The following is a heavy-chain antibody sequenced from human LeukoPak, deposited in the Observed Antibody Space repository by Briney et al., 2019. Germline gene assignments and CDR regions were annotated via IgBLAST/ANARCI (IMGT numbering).Heavy chain of an antibody. CDR2: IYYSGST. D-gene: IGHD6-13*01. CDR1: GGSISSSSYY. J-gene: IGHJ6*03. V-gene: IGHV4-39*07. Sequence: SETLSLTCTVSGGSISSSSYYWGWIRQPPGKGLEWIGSIYYSGSTYYNPSLKSRVTISVDTSKNQFSLKLSSVTAADTAVYYCARHIAGPDRSHYMDVWGKGTTVTVSS. CDR3: ARHIAGPDRSHYMDV.